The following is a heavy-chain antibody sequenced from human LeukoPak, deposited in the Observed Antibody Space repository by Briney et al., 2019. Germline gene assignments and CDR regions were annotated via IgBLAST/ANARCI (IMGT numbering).Heavy chain of an antibody. J-gene: IGHJ6*02. CDR1: GGTFSTYA. CDR2: IIPIFGTA. D-gene: IGHD2-2*03. V-gene: IGHV1-69*13. CDR3: ARGYLGYCSSTSCGMDV. Sequence: SVKVSCKASGGTFSTYAISWVRQAPGQGLEWMGGIIPIFGTANYAQKFQGRVTITADESTSTAYMELSSLRSEDTAVYYCARGYLGYCSSTSCGMDVWGQGTTVTVSS.